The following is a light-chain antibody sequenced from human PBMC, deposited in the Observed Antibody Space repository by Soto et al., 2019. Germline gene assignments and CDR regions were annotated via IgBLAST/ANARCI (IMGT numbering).Light chain of an antibody. CDR2: GAS. CDR1: QSVGST. CDR3: QQYNKWPIT. Sequence: EIVMTQSPATLSVSPGERASLSCRASQSVGSTLAWYQQKPGQAPRLLIYGASSRATDIPARCSGSGSETEFTLTISSLQSDDSAVYYCQQYNKWPITFGQGTRLEI. J-gene: IGKJ5*01. V-gene: IGKV3-15*01.